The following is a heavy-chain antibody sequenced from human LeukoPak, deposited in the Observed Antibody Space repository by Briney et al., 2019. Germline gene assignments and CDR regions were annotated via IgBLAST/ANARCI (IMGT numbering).Heavy chain of an antibody. CDR2: ISSSSSTI. CDR1: GFTFSSYS. D-gene: IGHD3-22*01. CDR3: ARMETYYYDSSSYTDPIY. J-gene: IGHJ4*02. Sequence: GGSLRLSFAASGFTFSSYSMNWVRQAPGKGLEWVSYISSSSSTIYYADSVKGRFTISRDNAKNSLYLQMNSLRAEDTAVYYCARMETYYYDSSSYTDPIYWGQGTLVTVSS. V-gene: IGHV3-48*01.